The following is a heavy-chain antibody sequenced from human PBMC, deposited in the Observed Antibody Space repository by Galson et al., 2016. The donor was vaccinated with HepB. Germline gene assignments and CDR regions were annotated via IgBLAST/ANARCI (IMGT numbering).Heavy chain of an antibody. Sequence: SLRLSCAASEFIFSDFAFSWVRQAPGKGLEWLSSISGSGNTNYADSVKGRFIISRDNSKGTLYLEMNSLRAKDTAIYYCARYSSVWSLDTWGQGTLVTVSS. CDR1: EFIFSDFA. CDR3: ARYSSVWSLDT. V-gene: IGHV3-23*01. D-gene: IGHD6-19*01. CDR2: ISGSGNT. J-gene: IGHJ5*02.